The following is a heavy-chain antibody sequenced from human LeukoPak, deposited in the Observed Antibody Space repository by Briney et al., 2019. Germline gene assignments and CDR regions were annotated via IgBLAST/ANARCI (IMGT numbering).Heavy chain of an antibody. CDR2: IYYSGST. CDR1: GGSISSYY. Sequence: PSETLFLTCTVSGGSISSYYWSWIRQPPGKGLEWIGYIYYSGSTNYNPSLKSRVTISIDTSKNQFSLKLSSVTAADTAVYYCAGADITMVRAVYWGQGTLVTVSS. D-gene: IGHD3-10*01. CDR3: AGADITMVRAVY. V-gene: IGHV4-59*01. J-gene: IGHJ4*02.